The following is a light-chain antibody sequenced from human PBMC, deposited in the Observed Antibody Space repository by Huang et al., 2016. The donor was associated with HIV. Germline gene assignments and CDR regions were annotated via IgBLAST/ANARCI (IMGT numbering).Light chain of an antibody. CDR2: SAA. CDR3: QQGYSALIT. V-gene: IGKV1-39*01. CDR1: QNINTY. J-gene: IGKJ5*01. Sequence: DILLTQSPSSLSASVGDRVTITCRASQNINTYLHWYQQKPGKAPNLLIQSAATLQTGVPSRFSGSGSGTDFTLTVNSLQPEDSATYYCQQGYSALITFGQGTRL.